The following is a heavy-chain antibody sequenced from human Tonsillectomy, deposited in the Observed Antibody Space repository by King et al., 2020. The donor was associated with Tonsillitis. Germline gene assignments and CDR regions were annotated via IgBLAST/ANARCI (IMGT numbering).Heavy chain of an antibody. CDR3: ARDIGAAAITSPVY. Sequence: VQLVESGAEVKKPGASVKVSCRTSVYTFTSYGFTWVRQAPGQGLEWMGWISHYNGYTNYAQKLQGRVTMTTDTSTNTAYMELRSLRTDDTAVYYFARDIGAAAITSPVYWGQGTLVTVSS. V-gene: IGHV1-18*01. CDR1: VYTFTSYG. J-gene: IGHJ4*02. D-gene: IGHD6-13*01. CDR2: ISHYNGYT.